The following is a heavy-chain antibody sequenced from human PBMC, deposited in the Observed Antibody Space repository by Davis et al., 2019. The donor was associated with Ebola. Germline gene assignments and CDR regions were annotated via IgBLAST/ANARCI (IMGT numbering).Heavy chain of an antibody. D-gene: IGHD3-16*01. Sequence: SVKVSCKTSRGSFSSHPNSWVRQAPRQGLEWMGGIIPIFDTPHYAQKFQGRITITADALTSTAYMELSSLRSEDTATYFCAREFDGGNYYFDYWGPGTPVTVSS. V-gene: IGHV1-69*13. CDR3: AREFDGGNYYFDY. J-gene: IGHJ4*02. CDR2: IIPIFDTP. CDR1: RGSFSSHP.